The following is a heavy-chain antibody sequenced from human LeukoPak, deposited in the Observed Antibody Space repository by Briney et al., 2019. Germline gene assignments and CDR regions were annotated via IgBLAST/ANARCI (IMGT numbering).Heavy chain of an antibody. Sequence: GGSLRLSCAASGFTFSSYAMSWVRQAPGKGLEWVSAISGSGGSTYYADSVKGRFTISRDNSKNTLYLQMNSLRAEDTAVYSCAKGYYDYIWGSYRSDAFDIWGQGTMVTVSS. D-gene: IGHD3-16*02. CDR3: AKGYYDYIWGSYRSDAFDI. CDR1: GFTFSSYA. CDR2: ISGSGGST. J-gene: IGHJ3*02. V-gene: IGHV3-23*01.